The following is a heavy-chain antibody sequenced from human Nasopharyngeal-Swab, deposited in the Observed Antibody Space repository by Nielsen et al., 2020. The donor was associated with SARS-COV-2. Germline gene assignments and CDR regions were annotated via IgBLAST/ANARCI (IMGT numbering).Heavy chain of an antibody. D-gene: IGHD3-10*01. Sequence: GGSLRLSCAASGFTFSSYGMHWVRQAPGKGLEWVAVIWYDGSNKYYADSVKGRFTISGDNSKNTLYLQMNSLRAEDTAVYYCARGITMVQGVIITNYYYGMDVWGQGTTVTVSS. CDR3: ARGITMVQGVIITNYYYGMDV. V-gene: IGHV3-33*01. J-gene: IGHJ6*02. CDR1: GFTFSSYG. CDR2: IWYDGSNK.